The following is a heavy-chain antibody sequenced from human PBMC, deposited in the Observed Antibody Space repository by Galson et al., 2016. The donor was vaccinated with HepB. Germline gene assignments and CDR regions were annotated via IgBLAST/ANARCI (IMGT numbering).Heavy chain of an antibody. CDR3: ARRPGGDYYFDH. CDR2: IDPSDSYI. D-gene: IGHD3-16*01. J-gene: IGHJ4*02. V-gene: IGHV5-10-1*01. CDR1: GYDFGRYW. Sequence: QSGAEVKKPGESLRISCKGSGYDFGRYWITWVRQRPGKGLEWMGRIDPSDSYINYNPSFEGHVTISSDKSIDTAYLQWSGLKASDTAMYYCARRPGGDYYFDHWGQGTLVTVSS.